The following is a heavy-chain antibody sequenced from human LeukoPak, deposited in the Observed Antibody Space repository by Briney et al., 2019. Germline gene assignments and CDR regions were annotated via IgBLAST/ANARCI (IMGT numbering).Heavy chain of an antibody. Sequence: SETPSLTCSVSGGSISGYSWSWIRQSAAKGLEWIGRVYTSGNTNYNPSFKNRVTMSIDTSKKQFSLKLYTVTAADTAVYYCARDNPAGPWGQGTLVTVSS. V-gene: IGHV4-4*07. CDR1: GGSISGYS. D-gene: IGHD1-14*01. CDR2: VYTSGNT. CDR3: ARDNPAGP. J-gene: IGHJ5*02.